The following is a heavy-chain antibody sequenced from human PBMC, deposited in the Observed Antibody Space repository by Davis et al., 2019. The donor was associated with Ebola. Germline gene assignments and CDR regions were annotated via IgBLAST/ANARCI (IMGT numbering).Heavy chain of an antibody. CDR3: ARDLGRITMVQGVILPYYYYGMDV. CDR2: INPSGGST. CDR1: GYTFTSYY. Sequence: ASVKVSCKASGYTFTSYYMHWVRQAPGQGLEWMGIINPSGGSTSYAQKFQGRVTMTRDTSTSPVYMELSSLRSEDTAVYYCARDLGRITMVQGVILPYYYYGMDVWGQGTTVTVSS. D-gene: IGHD3-10*01. J-gene: IGHJ6*02. V-gene: IGHV1-46*01.